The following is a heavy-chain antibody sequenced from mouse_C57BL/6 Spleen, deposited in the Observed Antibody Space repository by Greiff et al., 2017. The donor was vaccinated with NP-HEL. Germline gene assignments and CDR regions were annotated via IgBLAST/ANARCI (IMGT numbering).Heavy chain of an antibody. V-gene: IGHV2-2*01. J-gene: IGHJ4*01. CDR1: GFSLTSYG. CDR3: ARERYGAYAMDY. D-gene: IGHD1-2*01. CDR2: IWSGGST. Sequence: VKLMESGPGLVQPSQSLSITCTVSGFSLTSYGVHWVRQSPGKGLEWLGVIWSGGSTDYNAAFISRLSISKDNSKSQVFFKMNSLQADDTAIYYCARERYGAYAMDYWGQGTSVTVSS.